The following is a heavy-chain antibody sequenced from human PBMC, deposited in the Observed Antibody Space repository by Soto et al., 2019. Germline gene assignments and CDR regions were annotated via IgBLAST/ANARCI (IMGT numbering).Heavy chain of an antibody. Sequence: QVQLVQSGGEMKKPGASVKVSCKASGYSFTSYGISWVRQAPGQGLEWMGWISTSNGDTNYAQNFQGGVTMTTDASXTXXYMELRSLTADDTAVYYCVRDWYCTNGVCNDCFDPWGQGTLVTVSS. V-gene: IGHV1-18*01. D-gene: IGHD2-8*01. CDR1: GYSFTSYG. CDR3: VRDWYCTNGVCNDCFDP. J-gene: IGHJ5*02. CDR2: ISTSNGDT.